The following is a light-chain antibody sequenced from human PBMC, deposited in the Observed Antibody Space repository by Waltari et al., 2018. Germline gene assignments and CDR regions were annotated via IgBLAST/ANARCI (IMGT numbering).Light chain of an antibody. CDR3: QQHGHT. CDR1: QGVSSY. Sequence: IVFTQSPATLSLSAAATATLSCLGSQGVSSYIAWYQRKPGQAPRLLIYDASNRATGITARFRGSGSGTDLTLTISSLEPEDFAIYYCQQHGHTLGQGTKLKI. V-gene: IGKV3D-11*01. J-gene: IGKJ2*01. CDR2: DAS.